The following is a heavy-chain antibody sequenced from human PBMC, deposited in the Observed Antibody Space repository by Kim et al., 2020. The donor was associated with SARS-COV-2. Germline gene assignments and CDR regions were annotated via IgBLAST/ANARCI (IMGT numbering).Heavy chain of an antibody. Sequence: PSLKRRVTISVDTSKHLFSLKLSSVTAADTAVYYCAREVFWSGYQRRFDYWGQGTLVTVSS. CDR3: AREVFWSGYQRRFDY. D-gene: IGHD3-3*01. J-gene: IGHJ4*02. V-gene: IGHV4-59*01.